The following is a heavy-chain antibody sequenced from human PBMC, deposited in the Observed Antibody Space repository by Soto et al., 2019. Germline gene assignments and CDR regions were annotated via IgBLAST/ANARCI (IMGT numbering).Heavy chain of an antibody. D-gene: IGHD3-10*01. J-gene: IGHJ4*02. CDR1: GYTFTSYA. Sequence: QVQLVQSGAEVQKPGASVKVSCKASGYTFTSYAMHCVRQAPGQRLEWMGWINAGNGNTKYSQKFKGRVTITRDTSASTAYMELSGLRSEDTAVYSCARDLGFGLSDYWGQGTLVTVSS. V-gene: IGHV1-3*01. CDR2: INAGNGNT. CDR3: ARDLGFGLSDY.